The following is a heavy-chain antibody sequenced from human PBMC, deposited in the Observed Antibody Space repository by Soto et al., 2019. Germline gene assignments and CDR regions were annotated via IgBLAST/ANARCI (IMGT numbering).Heavy chain of an antibody. Sequence: SETLSLTCTVSGGSISSYYWSWIRQPPGKGLEWIGYIYYSGSTNYNPSLKSRITISVDTPKNQFSLKLSSVTAADTAVYYCAGHEAYYYGSGRIAYWGQGTLVTVSS. V-gene: IGHV4-59*08. CDR2: IYYSGST. CDR3: AGHEAYYYGSGRIAY. J-gene: IGHJ4*02. CDR1: GGSISSYY. D-gene: IGHD3-10*01.